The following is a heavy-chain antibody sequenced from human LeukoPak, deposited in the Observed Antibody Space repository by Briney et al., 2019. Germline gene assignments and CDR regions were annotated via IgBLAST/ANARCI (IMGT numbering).Heavy chain of an antibody. CDR1: GYSITSGYY. Sequence: SETLSLTCSVSGYSITSGYYWGWIRQSPGKGLEWIGNIYHSGSTNYNPSLKSRVTISVDTSKNQFSLKLRSVTAADTAVYYCARGFRGVLAATINFEYWGQGTLVTVSS. CDR2: IYHSGST. J-gene: IGHJ4*02. V-gene: IGHV4-38-2*02. CDR3: ARGFRGVLAATINFEY. D-gene: IGHD2-15*01.